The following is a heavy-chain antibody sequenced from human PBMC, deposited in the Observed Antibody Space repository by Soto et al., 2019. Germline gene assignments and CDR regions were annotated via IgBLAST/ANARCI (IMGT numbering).Heavy chain of an antibody. CDR1: GLTFSSYA. D-gene: IGHD6-19*01. CDR2: ISGSGGST. Sequence: GGSLRLSCAASGLTFSSYAMSWVRQAPGKGLEWVSAISGSGGSTYYADSVKGRFTISRDNSKNTLYLQMNSLRAEDTAVYYCAKGADPGSGWYYFDYWGQGTLVTVSS. V-gene: IGHV3-23*01. J-gene: IGHJ4*02. CDR3: AKGADPGSGWYYFDY.